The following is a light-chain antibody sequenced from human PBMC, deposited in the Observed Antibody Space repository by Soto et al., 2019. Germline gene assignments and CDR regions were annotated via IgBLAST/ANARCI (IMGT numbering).Light chain of an antibody. CDR1: QSFSSTY. CDR2: GAS. V-gene: IGKV3-20*01. CDR3: QHYSSSPIT. Sequence: EIVLTQSPGTLSLSPGERATLSCRASQSFSSTYLAWYQQKPGQAPSLLIYGASSRATGIPDRFSGGGSGTDFSLTISRLDPEDFAVYYCQHYSSSPITVGQGTRLEIK. J-gene: IGKJ5*01.